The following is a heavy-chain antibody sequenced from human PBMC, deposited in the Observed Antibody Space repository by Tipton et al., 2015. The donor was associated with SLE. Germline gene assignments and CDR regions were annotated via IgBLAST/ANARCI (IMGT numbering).Heavy chain of an antibody. CDR1: GGSISSYY. CDR2: IYYSGST. V-gene: IGHV4-59*12. Sequence: TLSLTCTVSGGSISSYYWSWIRQPPGKGLEWIGYIYYSGSTNYNPSPKSRVTISVDTSKNQFSLKLSSVTAADTAVYYCARAGVMVQGVMRYFDLWGRGTLVTVSS. D-gene: IGHD3-10*01. J-gene: IGHJ2*01. CDR3: ARAGVMVQGVMRYFDL.